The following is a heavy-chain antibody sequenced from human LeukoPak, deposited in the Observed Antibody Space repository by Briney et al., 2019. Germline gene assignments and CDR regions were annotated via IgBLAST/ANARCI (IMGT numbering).Heavy chain of an antibody. Sequence: PSKTLSLTCAVYGGSFSGYYWSWIRQPPGKGLEWIGEINHSGSTNYNPSLKSRVTISVDTSKNQFSLKLSSVTAADTAVYYCAREDAYYYGSGSYRIFDYWGQGTLVTVSS. J-gene: IGHJ4*02. CDR3: AREDAYYYGSGSYRIFDY. CDR2: INHSGST. CDR1: GGSFSGYY. D-gene: IGHD3-10*01. V-gene: IGHV4-34*01.